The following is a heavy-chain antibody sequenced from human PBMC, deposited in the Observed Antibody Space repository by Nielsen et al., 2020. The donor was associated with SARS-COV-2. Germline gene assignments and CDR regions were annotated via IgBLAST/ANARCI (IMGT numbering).Heavy chain of an antibody. CDR3: ARSGGSGYYTAAFDI. Sequence: GGSLRLSCKGSGSSFTSYWIGWVRQMPGKGLEWMGIIYPGDSDTRYSPSFQGQVTISADKSISTAYLQWSSLKASDTAMYYCARSGGSGYYTAAFDIWGQGTMVTVSS. CDR2: IYPGDSDT. CDR1: GSSFTSYW. D-gene: IGHD3-3*01. J-gene: IGHJ3*02. V-gene: IGHV5-51*01.